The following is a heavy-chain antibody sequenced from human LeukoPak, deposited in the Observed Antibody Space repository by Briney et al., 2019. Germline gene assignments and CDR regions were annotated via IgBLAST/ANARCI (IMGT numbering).Heavy chain of an antibody. CDR2: ISGGADST. J-gene: IGHJ4*02. V-gene: IGHV3-23*01. CDR1: GFIVSSYY. Sequence: PGGSLRLSCAASGFIVSSYYMSWVRQAPGKGLEWVSAISGGADSTYYADSVKGRFTISRDNSKNTLYLQLNSLRAEDTAVYYCASHTFSGWYQFDYWGQGTLVTVSS. D-gene: IGHD6-19*01. CDR3: ASHTFSGWYQFDY.